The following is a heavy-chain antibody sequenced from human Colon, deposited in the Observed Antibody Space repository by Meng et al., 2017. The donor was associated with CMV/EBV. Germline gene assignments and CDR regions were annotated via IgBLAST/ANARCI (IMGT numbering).Heavy chain of an antibody. CDR2: ISAYNGNT. V-gene: IGHV1-18*04. CDR1: GYTFTGYY. D-gene: IGHD3-3*01. Sequence: ASVKVSCKASGYTFTGYYMHWVRQAPGQGLEWMGWISAYNGNTNYAQKLQGRVTMTTDTSTSTAYMELRSLRSDDTAVYYCARGSSIFGGTHDAFDIWGQGTMVTVSS. CDR3: ARGSSIFGGTHDAFDI. J-gene: IGHJ3*02.